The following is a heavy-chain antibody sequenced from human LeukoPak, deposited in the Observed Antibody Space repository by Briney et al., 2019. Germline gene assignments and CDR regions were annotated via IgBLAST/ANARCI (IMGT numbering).Heavy chain of an antibody. J-gene: IGHJ5*02. Sequence: KASCKAXGYTFTXXYMNWVRQAPGQGLEWMGIINPSGGSTTYAQKFQGRVTMTRDTSTSTVYMALSSLRSEDTAVYYCARDLGGPGFDHWGQGTLVTVSS. CDR2: INPSGGST. V-gene: IGHV1-46*01. D-gene: IGHD2-15*01. CDR3: ARDLGGPGFDH. CDR1: GYTFTXXY.